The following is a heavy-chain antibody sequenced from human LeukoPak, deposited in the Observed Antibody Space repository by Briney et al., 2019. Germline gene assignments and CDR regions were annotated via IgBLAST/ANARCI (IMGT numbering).Heavy chain of an antibody. V-gene: IGHV4-4*07. J-gene: IGHJ3*02. CDR1: GGSISSYY. CDR3: AGTDYGDYPRAFDI. D-gene: IGHD4-17*01. CDR2: IYTSGST. Sequence: PSETLSLTCTDSGGSISSYYWSWIRQPAGKGLEWIGRIYTSGSTNYNPSLKSRVTMSVDTSKNQFSLKLSSATAADTAVYYCAGTDYGDYPRAFDIWGQGTMVTVSS.